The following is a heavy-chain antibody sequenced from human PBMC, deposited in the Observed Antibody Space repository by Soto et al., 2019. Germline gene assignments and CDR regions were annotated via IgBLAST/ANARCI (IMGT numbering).Heavy chain of an antibody. CDR3: ARDQLYIDGGNYYYYGMDV. D-gene: IGHD2-2*01. V-gene: IGHV4-4*02. Sequence: PSETLSLTCAVSGGSISSTNWWSWVRQPPGKGLEWIGEIYHSGSTNYNPSLKSRVTISVDKSKNQFSLKLSSVTAADTAVYYCARDQLYIDGGNYYYYGMDVWGQGTTVTVSS. J-gene: IGHJ6*02. CDR1: GGSISSTNW. CDR2: IYHSGST.